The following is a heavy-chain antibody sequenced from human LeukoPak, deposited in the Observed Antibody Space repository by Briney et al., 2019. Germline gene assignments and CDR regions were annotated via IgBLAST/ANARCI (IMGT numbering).Heavy chain of an antibody. Sequence: PSGTLSLTCAVYGGSFNTYYRSWIRQPPGKGLEWIGQINRYGSANYNPSLTTRVAISLDTSKNQFSLKVTSVTAADTVVDYCERDSTYSPHDSWGQGTLVTVSS. D-gene: IGHD4-11*01. CDR3: ERDSTYSPHDS. J-gene: IGHJ4*02. CDR1: GGSFNTYY. V-gene: IGHV4-34*01. CDR2: INRYGSA.